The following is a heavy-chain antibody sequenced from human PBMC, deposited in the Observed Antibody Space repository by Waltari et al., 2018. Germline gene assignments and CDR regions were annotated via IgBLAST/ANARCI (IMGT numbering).Heavy chain of an antibody. CDR2: IYHGGTT. J-gene: IGHJ4*02. CDR1: GYSISSGYY. Sequence: QVQLQESGPGLVKPSETLSLTCTVSGYSISSGYYWGWIRQPPGMGLEWIGSIYHGGTTYYNPSLKVRVTISIDTSKNQFSLKLSSVTAADTAVYYCARGEDLYSTLEYWSQGTLVTVSS. V-gene: IGHV4-38-2*02. D-gene: IGHD6-13*01. CDR3: ARGEDLYSTLEY.